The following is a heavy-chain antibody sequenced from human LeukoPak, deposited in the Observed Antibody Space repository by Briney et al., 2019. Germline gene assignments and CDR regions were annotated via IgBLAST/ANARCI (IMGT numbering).Heavy chain of an antibody. CDR1: GFTFSSYA. Sequence: GGSLRLSCAASGFTFSSYAMHWVRQAPGKGLEWVAVIWYGGNNKYYADFVKGRFTISRDNSKNTLYLQLNSLRAEDTAVYNCARDRGSREDGMDVWGQGTTVTVSS. D-gene: IGHD1-26*01. CDR2: IWYGGNNK. J-gene: IGHJ6*02. V-gene: IGHV3-33*08. CDR3: ARDRGSREDGMDV.